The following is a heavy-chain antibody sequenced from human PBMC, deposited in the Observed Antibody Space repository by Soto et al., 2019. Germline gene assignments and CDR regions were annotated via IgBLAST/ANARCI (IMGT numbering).Heavy chain of an antibody. D-gene: IGHD2-15*01. CDR1: GFTFSSYS. Sequence: VGSLRLSCAASGFTFSSYSMNWVRQAPGKGLEWVSSISSSSSYIYYADSVKGRFTISRDNAKNSLYLQMNSLRAEDTAVYYCARIFEYCSGGSCYSGPYYYYGMDVWGQGTTVTVSS. V-gene: IGHV3-21*01. J-gene: IGHJ6*02. CDR3: ARIFEYCSGGSCYSGPYYYYGMDV. CDR2: ISSSSSYI.